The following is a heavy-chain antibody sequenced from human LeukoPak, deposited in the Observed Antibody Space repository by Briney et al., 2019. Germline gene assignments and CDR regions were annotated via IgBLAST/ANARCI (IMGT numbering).Heavy chain of an antibody. CDR3: ARDHSRYFDWLLDNYYYYGMDA. D-gene: IGHD3-9*01. CDR2: INPNSGGT. CDR1: GYTFTGYY. J-gene: IGHJ6*02. V-gene: IGHV1-2*02. Sequence: GASVMVSCKASGYTFTGYYMHWVRQAPGQGLEWMGWINPNSGGTNFVQKFQGRVTMTRDTSISTAYMELTRLRCDDTAVYYCARDHSRYFDWLLDNYYYYGMDAWGQGTTVIVSS.